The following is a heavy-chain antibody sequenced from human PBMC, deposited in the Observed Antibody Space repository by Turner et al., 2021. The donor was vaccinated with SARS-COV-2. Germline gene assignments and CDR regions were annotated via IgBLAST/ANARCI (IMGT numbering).Heavy chain of an antibody. D-gene: IGHD6-19*01. V-gene: IGHV3-30*18. CDR2: ISYDGSNK. CDR1: GFILSRYG. J-gene: IGHJ6*03. CDR3: AKAETYSSGWSGGRSYYYYYMDV. Sequence: QVQLVESGGGVVQPGRSLRLSCAASGFILSRYGMHWVRQAPGKGLEWVAVISYDGSNKYYADSVKGRFTISRDNSKNTLYLQMNSLRAEDTAVYYCAKAETYSSGWSGGRSYYYYYMDVWGKGTTVTVSS.